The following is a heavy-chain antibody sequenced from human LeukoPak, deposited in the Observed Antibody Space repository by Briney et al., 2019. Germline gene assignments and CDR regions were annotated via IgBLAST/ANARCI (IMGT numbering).Heavy chain of an antibody. CDR1: GFTFSTSW. CDR3: AWEYCSAGVCSRSFDY. J-gene: IGHJ4*02. Sequence: GGSLRLSCAASGFTFSTSWMHWLSQIPGKGLVWVSRINGDGSSSAYADSVKGRFTISRDNAKNTLYLQMNSLRAEDTAVYYCAWEYCSAGVCSRSFDYWGQGTLVTVSS. D-gene: IGHD2-15*01. CDR2: INGDGSSS. V-gene: IGHV3-74*01.